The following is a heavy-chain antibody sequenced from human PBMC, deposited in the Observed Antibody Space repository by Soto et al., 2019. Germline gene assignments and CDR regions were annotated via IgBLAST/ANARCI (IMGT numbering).Heavy chain of an antibody. V-gene: IGHV3-30*18. Sequence: GGSLRLSCAASGFTFSSYCMHWVRPAPGKGLEWVAVISYDGSNKYYADSVKGRFTISRDNSKNTLYLQMNSLRAEDTAVYYCAKDFSNYYDSSGYYIPYYYYYYGMDVWGQGTTVTVSS. J-gene: IGHJ6*02. D-gene: IGHD3-22*01. CDR1: GFTFSSYC. CDR3: AKDFSNYYDSSGYYIPYYYYYYGMDV. CDR2: ISYDGSNK.